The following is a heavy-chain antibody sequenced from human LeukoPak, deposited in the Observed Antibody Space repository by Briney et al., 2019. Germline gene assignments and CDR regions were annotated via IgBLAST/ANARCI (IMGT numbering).Heavy chain of an antibody. V-gene: IGHV4-39*01. CDR2: IYYSGSS. CDR1: GGSISSSSYY. J-gene: IGHJ4*02. CDR3: ARQLGYCSSTSCYADKVDY. D-gene: IGHD2-2*01. Sequence: PSETLSLTCTVSGGSISSSSYYWGWIRQPPGKGLEWIGSIYYSGSSYYNPSLKSRVTISVDTSKNQFSLKLSSVTAADTAVYYCARQLGYCSSTSCYADKVDYWGQGTLVTVSS.